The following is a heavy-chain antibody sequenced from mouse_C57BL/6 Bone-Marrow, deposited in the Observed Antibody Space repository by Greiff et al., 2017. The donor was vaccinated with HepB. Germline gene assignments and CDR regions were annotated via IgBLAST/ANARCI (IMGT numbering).Heavy chain of an antibody. CDR1: GYTFTSYW. CDR3: ARWRLYYDYDEVNYYAMDY. CDR2: IDPNSGGT. D-gene: IGHD2-4*01. Sequence: VQLQQPGAELVKPGASVKLSCKASGYTFTSYWMHWVKQRPGRGLEWIGRIDPNSGGTKYNEKFKSKATLTVDKPSSPAYMQLSSLTSEDSAVYYCARWRLYYDYDEVNYYAMDYWGQGTSVTVSS. J-gene: IGHJ4*01. V-gene: IGHV1-72*01.